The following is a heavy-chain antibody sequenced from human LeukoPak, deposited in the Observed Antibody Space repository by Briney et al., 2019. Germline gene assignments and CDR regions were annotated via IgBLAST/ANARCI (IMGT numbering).Heavy chain of an antibody. CDR2: VNPDMSEK. CDR3: ARDGLPVALDK. J-gene: IGHJ4*02. D-gene: IGHD2-2*01. CDR1: GFTFNRHW. Sequence: GGSLRLSCAASGFTFNRHWMTWVRQAPGKGLEWIANVNPDMSEKNYVESVKGRFTISRDKVKNSLYLQMNSLRGDDTAVYYCARDGLPVALDKWGQGTPVTVSS. V-gene: IGHV3-7*01.